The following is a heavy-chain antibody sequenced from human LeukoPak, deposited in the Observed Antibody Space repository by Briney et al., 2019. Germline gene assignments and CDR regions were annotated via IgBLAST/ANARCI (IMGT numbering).Heavy chain of an antibody. J-gene: IGHJ6*03. CDR2: SRNKANSYRT. CDR1: GFTSSDHY. D-gene: IGHD1-26*01. CDR3: GVGASIANYYSYMDV. Sequence: GGSLRLSCAASGFTSSDHYMDWVRQAPGKGLEWIGRSRNKANSYRTEYAASVKGRFTISRDESENSLYLQMNGLKTEDTAVYYCGVGASIANYYSYMDVWGKGTTVTVSS. V-gene: IGHV3-72*01.